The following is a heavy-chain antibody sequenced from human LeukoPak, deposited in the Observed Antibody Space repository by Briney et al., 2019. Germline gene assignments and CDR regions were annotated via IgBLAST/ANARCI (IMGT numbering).Heavy chain of an antibody. CDR3: ARDLSNSGDGWYYYYYMDV. CDR1: GGSISSSSYY. CDR2: IYYSGST. J-gene: IGHJ6*03. D-gene: IGHD3-10*01. Sequence: SETLSLTCTVSGGSISSSSYYWGWIRQPPGKGLEWIGSIYYSGSTYYNPSLKSRVTISVDTSKNQFSLKLSSVTAADTAVYYCARDLSNSGDGWYYYYYMDVWGKGTTVTVS. V-gene: IGHV4-39*07.